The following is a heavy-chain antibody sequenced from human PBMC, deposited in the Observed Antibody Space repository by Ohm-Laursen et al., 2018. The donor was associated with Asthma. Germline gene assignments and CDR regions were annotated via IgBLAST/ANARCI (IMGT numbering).Heavy chain of an antibody. V-gene: IGHV3-23*01. CDR1: GFTFSSYA. D-gene: IGHD3-3*01. Sequence: SLRLSCTASGFTFSSYAMSWVRQAPGKGLEWVSVIGGSGGGTYYADSVKGRFTISRDNSKSTLYLQMNSLRAEDTAVYYCARDRGLNYDFWSGYYPLYYWGQGTLVTVSS. CDR2: IGGSGGGT. J-gene: IGHJ4*02. CDR3: ARDRGLNYDFWSGYYPLYY.